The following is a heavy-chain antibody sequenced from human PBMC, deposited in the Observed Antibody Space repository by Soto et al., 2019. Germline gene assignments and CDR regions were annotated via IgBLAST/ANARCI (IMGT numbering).Heavy chain of an antibody. CDR2: ISSGGSP. CDR1: DESVTSPGNY. D-gene: IGHD2-15*01. J-gene: IGHJ1*01. Sequence: VQLQESGPGLVKPSQTLSLTCAVSDESVTSPGNYWNWIRQRPDTGLEWIGYISSGGSPFYNPSLQSRVSLPLDTSISLFSPTLNSVTAADTAVYYCTLNHCAGGGCYDRDYWGQGPRVTVSS. V-gene: IGHV4-31*11. CDR3: TLNHCAGGGCYDRDY.